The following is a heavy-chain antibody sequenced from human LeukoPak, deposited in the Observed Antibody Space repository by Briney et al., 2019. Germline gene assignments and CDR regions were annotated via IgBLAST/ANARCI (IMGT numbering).Heavy chain of an antibody. CDR2: IYYSGST. D-gene: IGHD5-18*01. CDR3: ARGYSYPARVDY. Sequence: SETLSLTCTVSGGSISSSSYYWGWLRQPPGKGLEWIGSIYYSGSTYYNPSLKSRVTISVDTSRNQFSLKLSSVTAADTAVYYCARGYSYPARVDYWGQGTLVTGSS. V-gene: IGHV4-39*07. CDR1: GGSISSSSYY. J-gene: IGHJ4*02.